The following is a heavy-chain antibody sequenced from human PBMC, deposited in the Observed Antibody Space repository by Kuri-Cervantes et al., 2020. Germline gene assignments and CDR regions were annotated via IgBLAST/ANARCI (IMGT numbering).Heavy chain of an antibody. V-gene: IGHV3-48*04. CDR3: ARCGSERCGYFQH. CDR2: ISGSGSPI. J-gene: IGHJ1*01. D-gene: IGHD1-1*01. CDR1: GFTFSSYA. Sequence: GGSLRLSCAASGFTFSSYAMHWVRQAPGKGLEWVSYISGSGSPIYYADSLKGRFTISRDSAKNSLYLQMNSLRAEDTAVYYCARCGSERCGYFQHWGQGTLVTVSS.